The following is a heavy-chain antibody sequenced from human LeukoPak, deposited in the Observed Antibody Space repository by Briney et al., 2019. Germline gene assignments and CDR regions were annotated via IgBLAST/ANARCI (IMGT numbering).Heavy chain of an antibody. CDR3: ARHSGAYDYWLGY. Sequence: SETLSLTCTVSCGSISNHYWSWIRQPPGKGLHGIGNIYYIGRTNYNPPLTRRVTISVDTSKKQFSLKLNSVTAADTAVYCCARHSGAYDYWLGYWGQGTLVTVSS. J-gene: IGHJ4*02. D-gene: IGHD5-12*01. CDR1: CGSISNHY. CDR2: IYYIGRT. V-gene: IGHV4-59*08.